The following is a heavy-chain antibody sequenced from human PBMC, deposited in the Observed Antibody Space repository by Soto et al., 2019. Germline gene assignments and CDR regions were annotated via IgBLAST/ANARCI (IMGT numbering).Heavy chain of an antibody. CDR3: ARTTSPSLNTYFDY. V-gene: IGHV3-7*04. CDR2: IKQDGSEK. D-gene: IGHD2-2*01. J-gene: IGHJ4*02. Sequence: SLRLSCVASGFTFNNYWMSWVRQAPGKGLEWVANIKQDGSEKDYVDSVKGRFSISRDNAKNSLFLQMNSLRAEDTAVYYCARTTSPSLNTYFDYWGQGTLVTVS. CDR1: GFTFNNYW.